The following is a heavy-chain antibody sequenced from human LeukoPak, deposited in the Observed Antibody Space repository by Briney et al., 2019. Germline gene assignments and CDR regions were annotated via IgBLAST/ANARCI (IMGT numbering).Heavy chain of an antibody. D-gene: IGHD3-3*01. CDR1: GYSFTDYY. J-gene: IGHJ5*02. V-gene: IGHV1-2*02. Sequence: ASVRVSCKTSGYSFTDYYIHWVRQAPGQGLEWMGWINPKSGRTSSARKFQDRVTMTRDPSISTVYMDMAWLTSDDTAIYFCARADFVDTGPYLIGPWGQGTLVTVSS. CDR3: ARADFVDTGPYLIGP. CDR2: INPKSGRT.